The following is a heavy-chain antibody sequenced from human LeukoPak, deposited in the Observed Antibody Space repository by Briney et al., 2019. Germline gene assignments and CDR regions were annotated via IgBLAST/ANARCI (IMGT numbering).Heavy chain of an antibody. CDR1: GFTFSSYG. Sequence: GRSLRLSCAASGFTFSSYGMHWVRQAPGKGLEWVAVISYDGSNKYYADSVKGRFTISRDNSKNTLYLQMNSLRAEDTAVYYCARARSIDYWGQGTLVTVSS. V-gene: IGHV3-30*03. D-gene: IGHD1-14*01. CDR3: ARARSIDY. J-gene: IGHJ4*02. CDR2: ISYDGSNK.